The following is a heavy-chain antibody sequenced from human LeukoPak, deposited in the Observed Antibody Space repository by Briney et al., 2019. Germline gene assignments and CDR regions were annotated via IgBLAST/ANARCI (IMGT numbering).Heavy chain of an antibody. CDR1: GFTVSDNH. Sequence: GGSLRLSCAASGFTVSDNHISWVRQAPGKGLEWVGRIKSKTDGGTTDYAAPVKGRFTISRDDSENTLYLQMNSLKTEDTAVYYCIIDGFLQRWFFDYWGQGTLVTVSS. V-gene: IGHV3-15*01. D-gene: IGHD5-18*01. J-gene: IGHJ4*02. CDR2: IKSKTDGGTT. CDR3: IIDGFLQRWFFDY.